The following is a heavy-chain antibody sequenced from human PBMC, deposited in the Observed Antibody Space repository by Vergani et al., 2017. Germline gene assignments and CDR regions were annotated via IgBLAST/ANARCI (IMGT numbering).Heavy chain of an antibody. D-gene: IGHD1-26*01. Sequence: QVTLKESGPVLVKPTETLTLTCTVSGFSLSNARMGVSWIRQPPGKALEWLAHIFSNDEKSYSTSLKSRLTISKDTSKSQVVLTMTHLDPVDTATYYCSVSQSGKVGATGGGFDYWGQGTLVTVSS. J-gene: IGHJ4*02. CDR3: SVSQSGKVGATGGGFDY. CDR2: IFSNDEK. V-gene: IGHV2-26*01. CDR1: GFSLSNARMG.